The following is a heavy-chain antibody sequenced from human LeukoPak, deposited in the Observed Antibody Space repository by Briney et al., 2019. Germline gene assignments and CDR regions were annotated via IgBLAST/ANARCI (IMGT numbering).Heavy chain of an antibody. CDR1: GFTFSSYE. V-gene: IGHV3-48*03. D-gene: IGHD4-17*01. CDR3: ARGTVTRDFDY. CDR2: ISSSGSTI. J-gene: IGHJ4*02. Sequence: GGSLRLSCAASGFTFSSYEMNWVRQAPGKGLEWVSYISSSGSTIYYADSVKGRFTISRDNAKNSLYLQMNSPRAEDTAVYYCARGTVTRDFDYWGQGTLVTVSS.